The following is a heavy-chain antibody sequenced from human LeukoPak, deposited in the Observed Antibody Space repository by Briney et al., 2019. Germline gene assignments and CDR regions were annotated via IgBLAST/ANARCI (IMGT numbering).Heavy chain of an antibody. J-gene: IGHJ6*02. Sequence: ASVTVSCTASGYTFTIYDINWVRQATGQGLGWMGWMNPNSGNTGYAQTFQGRVTMTRNTSISTAYMELSSLRSEDTAVYYCARGARGYGMDVWGQGTTVTVSS. CDR2: MNPNSGNT. CDR3: ARGARGYGMDV. V-gene: IGHV1-8*01. CDR1: GYTFTIYD.